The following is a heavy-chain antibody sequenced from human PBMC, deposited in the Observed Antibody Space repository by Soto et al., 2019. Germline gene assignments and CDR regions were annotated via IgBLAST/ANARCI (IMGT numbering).Heavy chain of an antibody. CDR3: ARQANDYSNYDGAFDI. V-gene: IGHV5-51*01. J-gene: IGHJ3*02. CDR1: GYSFTSYW. Sequence: PGESLKISCKGSGYSFTSYWIGWVRQMPWKGLEWMGIIYPGDSDTRYSPSFQGQVTISADKSISTAYLQWSSLKASDTAMYYCARQANDYSNYDGAFDIWGQGTMVTVSS. CDR2: IYPGDSDT. D-gene: IGHD4-4*01.